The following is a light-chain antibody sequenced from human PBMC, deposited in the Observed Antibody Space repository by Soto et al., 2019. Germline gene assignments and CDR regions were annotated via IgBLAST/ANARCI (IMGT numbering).Light chain of an antibody. J-gene: IGLJ1*01. CDR3: CSYAGIYSYV. V-gene: IGLV2-11*01. Sequence: QSVLTQPRSVSGSPGQSVTISCTGTSSDVGRFEYVSWYQQHPGEAPKVVVYDITKRPSGVPDRFSGSKSGNTASLTISGLQAEDDADYYCCSYAGIYSYVFGTGTKLTVL. CDR2: DIT. CDR1: SSDVGRFEY.